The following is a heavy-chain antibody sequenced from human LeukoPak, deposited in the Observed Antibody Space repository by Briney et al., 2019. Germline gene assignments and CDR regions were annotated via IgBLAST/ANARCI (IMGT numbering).Heavy chain of an antibody. CDR1: GYTFTSYY. Sequence: ASVKVSCKASGYTFTSYYMHWVRQAPGQGIEWMGIINPSGGSTSYAQKFQARVTMTRYTSTSTVYMELSSLRSEDTAVYYCARDVDTAMALLGYWGQGTLVTVSS. CDR2: INPSGGST. CDR3: ARDVDTAMALLGY. D-gene: IGHD5-18*01. V-gene: IGHV1-46*03. J-gene: IGHJ4*02.